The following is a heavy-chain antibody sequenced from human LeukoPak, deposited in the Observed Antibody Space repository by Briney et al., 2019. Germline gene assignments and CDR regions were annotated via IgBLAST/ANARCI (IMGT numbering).Heavy chain of an antibody. Sequence: WASVKVSCKASGGTFSSYAISWVRQAPGQGLEWMGGIIPIFGTANYAQKFQGRVTITTDESTSTAYMELSSLRSEDTAVYYCARDEWLLGFFDSWGQGTLVTVSS. CDR2: IIPIFGTA. D-gene: IGHD3-3*01. CDR1: GGTFSSYA. CDR3: ARDEWLLGFFDS. J-gene: IGHJ4*02. V-gene: IGHV1-69*05.